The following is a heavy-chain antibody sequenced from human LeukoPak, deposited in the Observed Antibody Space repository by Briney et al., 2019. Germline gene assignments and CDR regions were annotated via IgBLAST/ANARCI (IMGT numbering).Heavy chain of an antibody. CDR3: AKQLWFGELSGTYFDY. D-gene: IGHD3-10*01. Sequence: AGGSLRLSCAASGFTFSSYGMHWVRQAPGKGLEWVAVISYDGSNKYYADSVKGRFTISRDNSKNTLYLQMNSLRAEDTAVYYCAKQLWFGELSGTYFDYWGQGTLVTVSS. CDR1: GFTFSSYG. V-gene: IGHV3-30*18. J-gene: IGHJ4*02. CDR2: ISYDGSNK.